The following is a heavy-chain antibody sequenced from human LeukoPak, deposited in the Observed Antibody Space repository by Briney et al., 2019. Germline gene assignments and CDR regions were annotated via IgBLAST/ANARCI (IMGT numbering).Heavy chain of an antibody. CDR3: ARGLRFSEWTDC. J-gene: IGHJ4*02. CDR2: INHSGST. D-gene: IGHD3-3*01. CDR1: GGSFSGYY. Sequence: PSETLSLTCAVYGGSFSGYYWSWIRQPPGKGLEWIGEINHSGSTNYNPSLKSRVTISVDTSKNQFSLKLSSVTAADTAVYYCARGLRFSEWTDCWGQGTLVTVSS. V-gene: IGHV4-34*01.